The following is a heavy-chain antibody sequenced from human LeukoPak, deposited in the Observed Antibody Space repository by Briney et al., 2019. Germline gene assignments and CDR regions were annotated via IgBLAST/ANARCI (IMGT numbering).Heavy chain of an antibody. D-gene: IGHD3-22*01. V-gene: IGHV3-15*01. Sequence: PGGSLRLSCAASGFTFSNAWMSWVRQAPGKGLEWVGRIKSKTDGGTTDYAAPVKGRFTISRDDSKNTLYLQMNSLKTEDTAVYYCTTEVDYYDSSGYYQPQNNWFDPWGQGTLVTVSS. CDR1: GFTFSNAW. J-gene: IGHJ5*02. CDR3: TTEVDYYDSSGYYQPQNNWFDP. CDR2: IKSKTDGGTT.